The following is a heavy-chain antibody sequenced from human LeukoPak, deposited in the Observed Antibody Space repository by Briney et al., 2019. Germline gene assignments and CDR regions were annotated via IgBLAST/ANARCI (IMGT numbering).Heavy chain of an antibody. CDR2: VNHSGYT. CDR1: GTSFTSYY. CDR3: ARMTTGHDY. D-gene: IGHD4-17*01. V-gene: IGHV4-34*01. J-gene: IGHJ4*02. Sequence: PSETLSLTCGVSGTSFTSYYWSWIRQTPGKGLEWIGEVNHSGYTNMNPSLKSRVTISVDTSKNQVSLMMTSVTAADTAGYFCARMTTGHDYWGQGTLVTVSS.